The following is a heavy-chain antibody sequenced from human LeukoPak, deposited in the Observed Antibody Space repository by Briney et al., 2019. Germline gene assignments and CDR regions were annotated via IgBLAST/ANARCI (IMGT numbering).Heavy chain of an antibody. Sequence: ASVKVSCKASGYTFTSYGISWVRQAPGQGLEWMGWISAYNGNTNYAQKLQGRVTMTTDTSTSTAYMELRSLRSDDTAVYYCARSYDILTGFRRFDYWGQGTLVTVSS. CDR2: ISAYNGNT. CDR1: GYTFTSYG. J-gene: IGHJ4*02. V-gene: IGHV1-18*01. CDR3: ARSYDILTGFRRFDY. D-gene: IGHD3-9*01.